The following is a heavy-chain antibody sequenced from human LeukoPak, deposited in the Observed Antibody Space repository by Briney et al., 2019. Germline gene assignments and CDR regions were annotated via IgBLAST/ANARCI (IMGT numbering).Heavy chain of an antibody. V-gene: IGHV3-21*01. J-gene: IGHJ4*02. CDR3: ARVRLTEIDY. CDR2: ISSSTSYI. Sequence: PGGSLRLSCAASGFTFSSYSMNWVRQAPGKGLEWVASISSSTSYIYYADSLKGRFTISRDNAKNSLYLQMNSLRAEDTAVYYCARVRLTEIDYWGQGTLVTVSS. D-gene: IGHD7-27*01. CDR1: GFTFSSYS.